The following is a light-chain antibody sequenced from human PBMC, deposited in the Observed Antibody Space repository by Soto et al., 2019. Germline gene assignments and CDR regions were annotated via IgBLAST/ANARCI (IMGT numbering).Light chain of an antibody. Sequence: ILLTQSPSSLSASVGDRVTITCRASQGIDSSFAWYQQKPGKAPKLLVYAASSLQSGVPSRFSGSGSGTDFTLTISSLQPEDFATYYCQQLHDYPITFGQGTRLEIK. CDR1: QGIDSS. V-gene: IGKV1-9*01. CDR3: QQLHDYPIT. J-gene: IGKJ5*01. CDR2: AAS.